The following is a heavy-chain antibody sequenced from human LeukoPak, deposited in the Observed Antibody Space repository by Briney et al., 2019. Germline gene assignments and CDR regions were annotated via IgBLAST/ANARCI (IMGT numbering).Heavy chain of an antibody. D-gene: IGHD3-10*01. CDR2: INPNSGGT. Sequence: ASVKVSCKASGGTFSSYAISWVRQAPGQGLEWMGRINPNSGGTNYAQKFQGRVTMTGDTSISTAYMELSRLRSDDTAVYYCARGGVGYGMDVWGQGTTVTVSS. J-gene: IGHJ6*02. CDR3: ARGGVGYGMDV. CDR1: GGTFSSYA. V-gene: IGHV1-2*06.